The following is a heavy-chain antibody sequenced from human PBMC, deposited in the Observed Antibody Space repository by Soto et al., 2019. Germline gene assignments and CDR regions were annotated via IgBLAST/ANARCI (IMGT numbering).Heavy chain of an antibody. V-gene: IGHV4-59*06. J-gene: IGHJ4*02. CDR1: GGSISSFY. CDR3: ASTYYTGDSGPYDY. CDR2: IYYSGTT. D-gene: IGHD1-26*01. Sequence: SETLSLTCTVSGGSISSFYWSWIRQSPGKGLEWIGYIYYSGTTYYNPSLESRVSISADTSENQFSLKVKSVTVADTAVYYCASTYYTGDSGPYDYWGQGTLVTVSS.